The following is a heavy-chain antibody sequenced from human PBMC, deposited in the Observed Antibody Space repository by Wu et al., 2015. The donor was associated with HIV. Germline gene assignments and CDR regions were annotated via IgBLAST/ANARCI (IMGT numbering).Heavy chain of an antibody. J-gene: IGHJ5*02. D-gene: IGHD1-1*01. CDR3: AGGILVRGSERWFDP. CDR1: GGTFSGYA. Sequence: QVQLVQSGAEVKKPGSSVNVSCQAFGGTFSGYAVNWVRQAPGQGLEWMGGIIPVFGTTSYAQKFRGRVTITTDASTNTAYMELTGQRSADTAVYYCAGGILVRGSERWFDPWGQGTLVTVSS. CDR2: IIPVFGTT. V-gene: IGHV1-69*05.